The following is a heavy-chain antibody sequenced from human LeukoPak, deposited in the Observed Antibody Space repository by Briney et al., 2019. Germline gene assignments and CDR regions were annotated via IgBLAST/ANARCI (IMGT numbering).Heavy chain of an antibody. CDR2: IDPNSGGT. J-gene: IGHJ4*02. Sequence: ASVKVSCKSSGYTFTDSFMHWVRQAPGQGLEWMGWIDPNSGGTRYAQKFQGRVTMTRDTSISTAKMELSRLTSDDTAVYYCAPDHSSILWGQGTLVTVSS. CDR1: GYTFTDSF. CDR3: APDHSSIL. D-gene: IGHD1-14*01. V-gene: IGHV1-2*02.